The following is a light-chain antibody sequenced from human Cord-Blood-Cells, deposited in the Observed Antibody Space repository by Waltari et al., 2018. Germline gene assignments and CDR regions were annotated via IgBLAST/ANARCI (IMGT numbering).Light chain of an antibody. CDR2: AAS. Sequence: DIQITQSPSSLSASVGDRVTITCRASQSISSYLNWYQQKPGKAPKLLIYAASSLQSGVPSRFSGSGSGTDFTLTISSLQPKDFATYYCQQSYSTPLTFGGGTKVEIK. CDR3: QQSYSTPLT. V-gene: IGKV1-39*01. CDR1: QSISSY. J-gene: IGKJ4*01.